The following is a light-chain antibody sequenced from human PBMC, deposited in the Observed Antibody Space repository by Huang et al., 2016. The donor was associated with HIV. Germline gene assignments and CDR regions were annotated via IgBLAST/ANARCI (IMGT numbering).Light chain of an antibody. CDR3: QQYNNWPPRYT. V-gene: IGKV3-15*01. J-gene: IGKJ2*01. CDR2: GAS. Sequence: ETVMTQSPAILSVSPGERATLSCRASQSVSSNLAWYQQKPGQAPRLLMYGASTRASGIPPRFSGSVSGAEFTLTISGLQSEDFAIYYCQQYNNWPPRYTFGQGTKLEIK. CDR1: QSVSSN.